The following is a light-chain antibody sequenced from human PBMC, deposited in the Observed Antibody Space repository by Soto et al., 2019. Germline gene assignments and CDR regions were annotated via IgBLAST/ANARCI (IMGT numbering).Light chain of an antibody. J-gene: IGKJ1*01. CDR3: QQYDGSPWT. V-gene: IGKV3-20*01. CDR1: QSVNSNY. CDR2: GAS. Sequence: ETVLTQSPGTLSLSPGERATLSCTTSQSVNSNYLAWYQQKPGQAPRLLIYGASNRATGIPDRFSGSGSGTDFTLTISGLEPEDFAVYYCQQYDGSPWTFGQGTKVEIK.